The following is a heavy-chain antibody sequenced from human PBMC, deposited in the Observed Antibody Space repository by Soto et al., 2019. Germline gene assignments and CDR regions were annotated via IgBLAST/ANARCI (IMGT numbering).Heavy chain of an antibody. CDR1: GFTFSSYA. V-gene: IGHV3-23*01. D-gene: IGHD3-3*01. CDR3: ANSPRPDFWSGYSWYYFDY. CDR2: ISGSGGST. J-gene: IGHJ4*02. Sequence: GGSLRLSCAASGFTFSSYAMSWVRQAPGKGLEWVSAISGSGGSTYYADSVKGRFTISRDNSKNTLYLQMNSLRAEDTAVYYCANSPRPDFWSGYSWYYFDYWGQGTLVTVSS.